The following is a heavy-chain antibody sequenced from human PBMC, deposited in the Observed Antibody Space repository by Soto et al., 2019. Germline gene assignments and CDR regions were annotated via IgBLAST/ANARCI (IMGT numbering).Heavy chain of an antibody. Sequence: SETLSLTCTVSGGSISSYYWSWIRQPPGKGLEWIGYIYYSGSTNYNPSLKSRVTISVDTSKNQFSLKLSSVTAADTAVYYCARDRGYSGYDFGIDYWGQGTLVTVSS. CDR2: IYYSGST. D-gene: IGHD5-12*01. CDR3: ARDRGYSGYDFGIDY. CDR1: GGSISSYY. J-gene: IGHJ4*02. V-gene: IGHV4-59*01.